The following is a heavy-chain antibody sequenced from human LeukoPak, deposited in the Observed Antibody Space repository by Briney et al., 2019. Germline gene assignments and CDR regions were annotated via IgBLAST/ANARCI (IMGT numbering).Heavy chain of an antibody. D-gene: IGHD2-2*01. Sequence: GGSLRLSCAASGFTFSSYSMNWVRQGPGKGLEWVSSISSSSSYIYYADSVKGRFTISRDNAKNSLYLQMNSLRADGTAVYYCARDQPPLGIVVVPAADYWGQGTLVTVSS. J-gene: IGHJ4*02. CDR2: ISSSSSYI. CDR3: ARDQPPLGIVVVPAADY. CDR1: GFTFSSYS. V-gene: IGHV3-21*01.